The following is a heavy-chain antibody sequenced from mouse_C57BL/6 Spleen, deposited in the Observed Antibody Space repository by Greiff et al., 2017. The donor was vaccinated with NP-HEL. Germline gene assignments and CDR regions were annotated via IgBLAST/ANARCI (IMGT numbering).Heavy chain of an antibody. V-gene: IGHV5-17*01. CDR3: ARDYGSRGNFDY. CDR1: GFTFSDYG. J-gene: IGHJ2*01. CDR2: ISSGSSTI. Sequence: DVQLQESGGGLVKPGGSLKLSCAASGFTFSDYGMHWVRQAPEKGLEWVAYISSGSSTIYYADTVKGRFTISRDNAKNTLFLQMTSLRSEDTAMYYCARDYGSRGNFDYWGQGTTLTVSS. D-gene: IGHD1-1*01.